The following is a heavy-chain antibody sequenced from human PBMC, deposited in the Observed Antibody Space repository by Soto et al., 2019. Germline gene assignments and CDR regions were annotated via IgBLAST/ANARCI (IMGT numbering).Heavy chain of an antibody. CDR3: AKHSPWPFDYIWGPPPAVDY. Sequence: GGSLRLSCAASGFGFSSYSMNWVRQAPGKGLEWVSAISGRGGCTYYADSVKGRFTISRDNSKNTLYLQMNSLRAEDTAVYYCAKHSPWPFDYIWGPPPAVDYWGQGTLVTVSS. D-gene: IGHD3-16*01. CDR2: ISGRGGCT. CDR1: GFGFSSYS. V-gene: IGHV3-23*01. J-gene: IGHJ4*02.